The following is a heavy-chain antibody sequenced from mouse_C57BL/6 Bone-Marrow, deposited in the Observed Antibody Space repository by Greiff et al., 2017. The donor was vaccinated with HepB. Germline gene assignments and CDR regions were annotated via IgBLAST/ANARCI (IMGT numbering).Heavy chain of an antibody. CDR3: ARVYINYLAWFAY. V-gene: IGHV1-63*01. J-gene: IGHJ3*01. D-gene: IGHD2-5*01. CDR1: GYTFTNYW. Sequence: QVQLQQSGAELVRPGTSVKMSCKASGYTFTNYWIGWAKQRPGHGLEWIGDIYPGGGYTNYNEKFKGKAILTADKSSSTAYMQFSSLTSEDSAIYYCARVYINYLAWFAYWGQGTLVTVSA. CDR2: IYPGGGYT.